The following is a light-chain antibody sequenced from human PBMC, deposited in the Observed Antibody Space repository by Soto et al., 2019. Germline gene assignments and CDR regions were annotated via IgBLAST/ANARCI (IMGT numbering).Light chain of an antibody. CDR3: QQSHSTPLT. V-gene: IGKV1-39*01. J-gene: IGKJ4*01. CDR2: GAS. CDR1: LRISKY. Sequence: DIKLTQSPSSLSASVGDRVTITCRASLRISKYLNWYQQKPGKAPKLLIYGASTLQSSVPSRFSGSRSGTDFTLTITNLQPEDSATYFCQQSHSTPLTFGGGTKLEI.